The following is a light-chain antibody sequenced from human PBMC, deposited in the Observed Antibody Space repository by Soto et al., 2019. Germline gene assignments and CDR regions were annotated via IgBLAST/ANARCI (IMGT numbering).Light chain of an antibody. CDR2: AAS. V-gene: IGKV3-20*01. CDR3: QQYATSPRT. J-gene: IGKJ1*01. Sequence: ETVLTQSPGTLSLSPGERATLSCRASQSVKNNYLRWYQQKPGQAPRLLIYAASGRATGIPDRFSGSGSGTDCTLTISRLEPEDCAVYYCQQYATSPRTFGQGTKVEIK. CDR1: QSVKNNY.